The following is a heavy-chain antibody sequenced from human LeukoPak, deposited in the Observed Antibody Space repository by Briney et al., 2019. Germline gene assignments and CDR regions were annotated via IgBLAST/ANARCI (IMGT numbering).Heavy chain of an antibody. CDR2: IYTSGST. CDR3: ARGGQYGSGSYYTYYYYGMDV. Sequence: SETLSLTCTVPGGSISSYYWSWIRQPAGKGLEWIGRIYTSGSTNYNPSLKSRVTMSVDTSKNQFSLTLSSVTAADTAVYYCARGGQYGSGSYYTYYYYGMDVWGQGTTVTVSS. J-gene: IGHJ6*02. V-gene: IGHV4-4*07. D-gene: IGHD3-10*01. CDR1: GGSISSYY.